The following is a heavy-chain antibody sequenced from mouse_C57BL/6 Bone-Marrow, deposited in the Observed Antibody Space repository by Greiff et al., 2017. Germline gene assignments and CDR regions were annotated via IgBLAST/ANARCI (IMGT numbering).Heavy chain of an antibody. CDR3: AREGLRFYWYFDV. J-gene: IGHJ1*03. D-gene: IGHD2-2*01. CDR1: GYTFTSYW. Sequence: QVQLQQPGAELVMPGASVKLSCKASGYTFTSYWMHWVKQRPGQGLEWIGEIDPSDSYTNSNQKFKGKSTLTVDKSSSTAYMQLSSLTSEDSAVYYCAREGLRFYWYFDVWGTGTTVTVSS. V-gene: IGHV1-69*01. CDR2: IDPSDSYT.